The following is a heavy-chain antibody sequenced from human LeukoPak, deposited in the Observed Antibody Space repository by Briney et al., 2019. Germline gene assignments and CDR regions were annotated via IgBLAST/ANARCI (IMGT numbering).Heavy chain of an antibody. CDR1: GFIFSNYG. D-gene: IGHD5-24*01. V-gene: IGHV3-30*02. Sequence: PGGSLRLSCTTSGFIFSNYGMHWVRQAPGKGLEWGAFIRHDGSNKYYADSVKGRCTISRDNSKKTVYLQMNSLRTEDTAVYYCAKDRWLQGYFDYWGQGTLVTVSS. CDR3: AKDRWLQGYFDY. J-gene: IGHJ4*02. CDR2: IRHDGSNK.